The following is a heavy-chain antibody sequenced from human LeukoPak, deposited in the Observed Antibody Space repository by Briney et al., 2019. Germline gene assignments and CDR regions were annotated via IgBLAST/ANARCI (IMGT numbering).Heavy chain of an antibody. J-gene: IGHJ4*02. D-gene: IGHD5-12*01. CDR2: INPNSGGT. V-gene: IGHV1-2*02. CDR3: ARTSVAPRXWXSFDX. Sequence: ASVKVSCKASGYTSTGYYMHWVRQAPGQGLEWMGWINPNSGGTNYAQKFQGRVTMTRDTSISTAYMELSRLRSDDTAVYYCARTSVAPRXWXSFDXWGQGXLVTV. CDR1: GYTSTGYY.